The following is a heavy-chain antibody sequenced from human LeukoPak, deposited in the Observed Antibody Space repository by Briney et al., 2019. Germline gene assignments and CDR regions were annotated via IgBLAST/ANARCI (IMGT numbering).Heavy chain of an antibody. V-gene: IGHV4-39*07. Sequence: PSETLSLTCTVSGGSISSSSYYWGWIRQPPGKGLEWIGSIYYSGSTYYNPSLKSRVTISVDTSKNQLSLKLSSVTAADTAVYYCARLDNQGYCSSTSCYMSYYFDYWGQGTLVTVSS. J-gene: IGHJ4*02. CDR3: ARLDNQGYCSSTSCYMSYYFDY. CDR1: GGSISSSSYY. CDR2: IYYSGST. D-gene: IGHD2-2*02.